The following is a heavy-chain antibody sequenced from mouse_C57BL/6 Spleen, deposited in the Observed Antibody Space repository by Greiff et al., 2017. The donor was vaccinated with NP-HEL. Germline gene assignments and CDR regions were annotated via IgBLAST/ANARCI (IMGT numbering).Heavy chain of an antibody. Sequence: QVQLQQSGPELVKPGASVKISCKASGYAFSSSWMNWVKQRPGKGLEWIGRIYPGDGDTNYNGKFKGKATLTADKSSSTAYMQLSSLTSEDSAVYFCAREDFLAMDYWGQGTSVTVSS. CDR3: AREDFLAMDY. CDR1: GYAFSSSW. V-gene: IGHV1-82*01. J-gene: IGHJ4*01. CDR2: IYPGDGDT.